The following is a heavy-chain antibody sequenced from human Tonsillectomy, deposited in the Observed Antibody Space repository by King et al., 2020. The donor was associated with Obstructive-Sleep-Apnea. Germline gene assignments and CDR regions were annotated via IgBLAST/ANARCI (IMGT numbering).Heavy chain of an antibody. CDR3: AKVGLGVVATLWYFDY. Sequence: VQLVESGGGLVQPGGSLRLSCAASGFTFSSYAMSWVRQAPGKGLEWVSAISGSGGSTYYADSVKGRFTISRDNSKNTLYLQMNSLRAEDTAVYYCAKVGLGVVATLWYFDYWGQGTLVTVSS. CDR2: ISGSGGST. CDR1: GFTFSSYA. D-gene: IGHD3-22*01. J-gene: IGHJ4*02. V-gene: IGHV3-23*04.